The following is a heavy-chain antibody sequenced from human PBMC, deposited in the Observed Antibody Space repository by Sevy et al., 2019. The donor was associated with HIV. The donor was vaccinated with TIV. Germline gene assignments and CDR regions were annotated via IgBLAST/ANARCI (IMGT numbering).Heavy chain of an antibody. CDR3: AKGRSGWRGDY. CDR1: GFTFSSYA. J-gene: IGHJ4*02. Sequence: GGSLRLSCAASGFTFSSYAMSWVRHAPGKGLEWVSAISGSGGSTYYADSVKGRFTISRDNSKNTLYLQMNSLRAEDTALYYCAKGRSGWRGDYWGQGTLVTVSS. D-gene: IGHD6-19*01. CDR2: ISGSGGST. V-gene: IGHV3-23*01.